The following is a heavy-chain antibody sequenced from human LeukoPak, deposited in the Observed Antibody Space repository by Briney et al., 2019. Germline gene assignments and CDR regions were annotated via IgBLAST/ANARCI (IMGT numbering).Heavy chain of an antibody. V-gene: IGHV3-7*01. CDR2: IKQDGSEK. CDR3: ARVVYYHDSSGYGTFDY. J-gene: IGHJ4*02. Sequence: GGSLRLSCAVSGFTFSSDWMTWVRQAPGKGLEWVANIKQDGSEKYYVDSAKGRFTISRHNAKNSLYLQMNSLRAEDTAVYYCARVVYYHDSSGYGTFDYWGQGTLVTVSS. CDR1: GFTFSSDW. D-gene: IGHD3-22*01.